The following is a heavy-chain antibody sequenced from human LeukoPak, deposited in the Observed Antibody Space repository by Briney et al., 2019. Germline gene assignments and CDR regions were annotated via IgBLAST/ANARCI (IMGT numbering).Heavy chain of an antibody. CDR3: ARDRRQQPCMDV. Sequence: GASVKVSCKASGYTFTSYYMHWVRQAPGQGLEWMGIINPSGGSTSYAQKFQGRDTMTRDTSTSTVYMELSSLRSEDTAVYYCARDRRQQPCMDVWGQGTTVTVSS. D-gene: IGHD6-13*01. V-gene: IGHV1-46*01. J-gene: IGHJ6*02. CDR2: INPSGGST. CDR1: GYTFTSYY.